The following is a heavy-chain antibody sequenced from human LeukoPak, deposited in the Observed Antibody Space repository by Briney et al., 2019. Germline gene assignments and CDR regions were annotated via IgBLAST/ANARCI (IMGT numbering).Heavy chain of an antibody. J-gene: IGHJ4*02. CDR3: ATLVGASVDYVDY. CDR2: IRYDGSNK. V-gene: IGHV3-30*02. Sequence: GGSLRLSCAASGFTFSSYGMHWVRQAPGKGLEWVAFIRYDGSNKYYADSVKGRFTISRDNSKTTLYLQMNSLRPEDTAVYYCATLVGASVDYVDYWGQGTLVTVSP. D-gene: IGHD1-26*01. CDR1: GFTFSSYG.